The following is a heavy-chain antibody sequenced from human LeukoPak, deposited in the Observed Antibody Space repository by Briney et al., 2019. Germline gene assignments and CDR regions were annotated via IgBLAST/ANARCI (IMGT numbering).Heavy chain of an antibody. D-gene: IGHD3-10*01. Sequence: GGSLRLSCAASGFTFSSYWMSWVRQAPGKGLEWVANIKQDGSEKYYVDSVKGRFTISRDNAKNSLYLQMNSLRAEDTAVYYCARDMPFEGSWFGGNYYYYGMDVWGQGTTVTVSS. CDR1: GFTFSSYW. J-gene: IGHJ6*02. CDR3: ARDMPFEGSWFGGNYYYYGMDV. CDR2: IKQDGSEK. V-gene: IGHV3-7*01.